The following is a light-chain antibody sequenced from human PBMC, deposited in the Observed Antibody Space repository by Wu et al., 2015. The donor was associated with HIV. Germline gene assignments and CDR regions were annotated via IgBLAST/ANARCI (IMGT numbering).Light chain of an antibody. J-gene: IGKJ5*01. CDR3: QQHNNWPLT. V-gene: IGKV3-11*01. Sequence: EIVLTQSPATPSFSPGERATLSCRASRSVSYALAWYQQKPGQAPRLLIYDASTRATDIPARFSGSGSGTDFTLTINSLQPEDFAVYYCQQHNNWPLTFGQGTRLEIK. CDR2: DAS. CDR1: RSVSYA.